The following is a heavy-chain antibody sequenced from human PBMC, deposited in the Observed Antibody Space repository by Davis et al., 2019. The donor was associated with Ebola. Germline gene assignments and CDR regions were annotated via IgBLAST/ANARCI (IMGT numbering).Heavy chain of an antibody. Sequence: ASVKVSCKASGYTFTSYYMHWVRQAPGQGLEWMGIINPSGGSTSYAQKFQGRVTMTRDTSTSTVYMELSSLRSADTAVYYCARVPKETDAFDMWGQGTMVTVSS. J-gene: IGHJ3*02. CDR2: INPSGGST. V-gene: IGHV1-46*01. CDR1: GYTFTSYY. CDR3: ARVPKETDAFDM. D-gene: IGHD5-24*01.